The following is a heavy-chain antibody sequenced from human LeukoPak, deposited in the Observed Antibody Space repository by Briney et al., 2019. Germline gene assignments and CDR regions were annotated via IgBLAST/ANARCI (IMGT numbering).Heavy chain of an antibody. D-gene: IGHD3-3*01. J-gene: IGHJ4*02. Sequence: NPSETLSLTCAVYGGSFSGYYWSWIRQPPGKGLEWIGEINHSGSTNYNPSLKSRVTISVDTSKNQFSLKLSSVTAADTAVYYCARLSRKREWSSKAHPSFDYWGQGTPVTVSS. CDR2: INHSGST. CDR1: GGSFSGYY. CDR3: ARLSRKREWSSKAHPSFDY. V-gene: IGHV4-34*01.